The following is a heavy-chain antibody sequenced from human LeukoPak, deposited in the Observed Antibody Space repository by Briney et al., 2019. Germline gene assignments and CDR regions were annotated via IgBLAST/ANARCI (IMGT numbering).Heavy chain of an antibody. J-gene: IGHJ5*02. V-gene: IGHV3-30*01. Sequence: GGSLRLSCAASGFTFSSYAMHWVRQAPGKGLEWVAVISYDGSNKYYADSVKGRFTISRDNAKNTLYLQMNSLRAEDTAVYYCARAATSSPYRGDWFDPWGQGTLVTVSS. D-gene: IGHD3-16*02. CDR2: ISYDGSNK. CDR1: GFTFSSYA. CDR3: ARAATSSPYRGDWFDP.